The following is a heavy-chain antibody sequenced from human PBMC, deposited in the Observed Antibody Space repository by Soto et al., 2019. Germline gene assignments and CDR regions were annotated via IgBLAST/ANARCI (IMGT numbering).Heavy chain of an antibody. CDR3: ARDLGASYYNSFDY. CDR2: MRYDGDNK. CDR1: GFTFSSYD. Sequence: PGGSLRLSCAASGFTFSSYDMHWVRQAPGKGLEWVAFMRYDGDNKSYADSVKGRFTISRDNSKNTVYLQMNSLRAEDTAVYICARDLGASYYNSFDYWGQGTLVTVSS. J-gene: IGHJ4*02. D-gene: IGHD1-26*01. V-gene: IGHV3-30*02.